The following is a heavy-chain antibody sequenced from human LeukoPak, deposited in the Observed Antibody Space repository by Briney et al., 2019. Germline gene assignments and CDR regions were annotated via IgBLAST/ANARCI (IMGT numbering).Heavy chain of an antibody. J-gene: IGHJ3*02. V-gene: IGHV1-8*02. CDR3: ARGEYTSGFSDAFDI. Sequence: GASVKVSCKTSGYIFNGYDINWVRQATGRGLEWMGWVNPTFGNTGYAEKFRGRVTMTSDRSMSTAYMELSSLRSGDTGVYHCARGEYTSGFSDAFDIWGQGTVVSVSP. CDR1: GYIFNGYD. CDR2: VNPTFGNT. D-gene: IGHD3-22*01.